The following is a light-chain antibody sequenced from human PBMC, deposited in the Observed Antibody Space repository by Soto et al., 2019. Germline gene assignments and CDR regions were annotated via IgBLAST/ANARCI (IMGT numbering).Light chain of an antibody. J-gene: IGLJ2*01. CDR2: LNSDGSH. CDR1: SGHSSYA. V-gene: IGLV4-69*02. Sequence: QPVLTQPPSASASLGASVKLTCTLSSGHSSYAIAWHQLQPEKGPRYLMKLNSDGSHSQGDGIPDRFSGSSSGAERYLTISSLQSEDEAEYYCQTWGTGVHVLFGGGTKVTVL. CDR3: QTWGTGVHVL.